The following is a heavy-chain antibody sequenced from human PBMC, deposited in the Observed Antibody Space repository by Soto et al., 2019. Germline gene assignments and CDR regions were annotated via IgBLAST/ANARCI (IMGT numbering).Heavy chain of an antibody. D-gene: IGHD2-15*01. Sequence: QVQLVESGGGAVQPGTSLRLSCEASGFIFSEYAMHWVRQAPGKGLEWVTFIWYDGRNKYYEKSVRGRFTISRDNSKNLLFLQMSGLGVEDTAVYYCARARPPGFCSGGSCYALDYWGRGTLVTVSS. J-gene: IGHJ4*02. CDR1: GFIFSEYA. CDR2: IWYDGRNK. V-gene: IGHV3-33*01. CDR3: ARARPPGFCSGGSCYALDY.